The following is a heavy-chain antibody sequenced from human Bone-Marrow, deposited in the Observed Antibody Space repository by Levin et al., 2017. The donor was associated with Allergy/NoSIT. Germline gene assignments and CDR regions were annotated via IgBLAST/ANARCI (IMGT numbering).Heavy chain of an antibody. CDR1: GGSISSNTYY. D-gene: IGHD2-2*01. CDR3: ARAYCSSTSCRSVGYFDY. J-gene: IGHJ4*02. V-gene: IGHV4-39*02. Sequence: SSETLSLTCTVSGGSISSNTYYWGWIRQPPVKGLEWIGSIYYSGSTYYNPSLKSRVTISVDTSKNQFSLTLSSVTAADTAVYYCARAYCSSTSCRSVGYFDYWGQGTLVTVSS. CDR2: IYYSGST.